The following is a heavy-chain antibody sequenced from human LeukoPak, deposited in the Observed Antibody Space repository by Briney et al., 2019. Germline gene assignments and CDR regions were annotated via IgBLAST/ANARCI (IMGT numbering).Heavy chain of an antibody. J-gene: IGHJ4*02. Sequence: GGSLRLSCAASGFTFSSYSMHWVRQAPGKGLVWVSRINSDGSSTSYADSVKGRFTISRDNAKNTLYLQMNSLRAEDTAVYYCASLGELSAFDYWGQGTLVTVSS. D-gene: IGHD3-16*02. CDR2: INSDGSST. V-gene: IGHV3-74*01. CDR1: GFTFSSYS. CDR3: ASLGELSAFDY.